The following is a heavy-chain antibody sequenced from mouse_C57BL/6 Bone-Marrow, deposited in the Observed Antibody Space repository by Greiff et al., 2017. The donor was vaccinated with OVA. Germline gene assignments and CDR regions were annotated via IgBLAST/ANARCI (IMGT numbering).Heavy chain of an antibody. CDR2: IDPSDSYT. V-gene: IGHV1-50*01. Sequence: QVQLQQPGAELVKPGASVKLSCKASGYTFTSYWMQWVKQRPGQGLEWIGEIDPSDSYTNYNQKFKGKATLTVDTSSSTAYMQLSSLTSEDSAVYYCAREMITVVAPYYAMDYWGQGTSVTVSS. D-gene: IGHD1-1*01. J-gene: IGHJ4*01. CDR1: GYTFTSYW. CDR3: AREMITVVAPYYAMDY.